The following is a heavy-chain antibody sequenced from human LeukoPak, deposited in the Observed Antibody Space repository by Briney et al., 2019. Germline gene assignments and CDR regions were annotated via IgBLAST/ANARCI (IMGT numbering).Heavy chain of an antibody. J-gene: IGHJ6*02. V-gene: IGHV3-13*01. Sequence: PGGSLRLSCAAFGFTFSRYDMHWVRQATGKGLEWVSSIGTGGDTYYPGSVKGRFTISRENAKNSLYLQMSSLRAGDTAVYYCARGVNLEWLRMDVWGQGTTVTVSS. CDR3: ARGVNLEWLRMDV. CDR2: IGTGGDT. D-gene: IGHD3-3*01. CDR1: GFTFSRYD.